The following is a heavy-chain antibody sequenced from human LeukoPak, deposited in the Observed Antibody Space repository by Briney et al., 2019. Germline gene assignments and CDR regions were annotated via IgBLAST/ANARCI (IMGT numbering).Heavy chain of an antibody. Sequence: PGRSLRLSCAASGFTFSSYGMHWVRQAPGKGLEWVAVISYDGSNKYYADPVKGRFTISRDNSKNTLYLQMNSLRAEDTAVYYCANDRSSHYYYGMDVWGQGTTVTVSS. CDR1: GFTFSSYG. CDR2: ISYDGSNK. CDR3: ANDRSSHYYYGMDV. J-gene: IGHJ6*02. V-gene: IGHV3-30*18.